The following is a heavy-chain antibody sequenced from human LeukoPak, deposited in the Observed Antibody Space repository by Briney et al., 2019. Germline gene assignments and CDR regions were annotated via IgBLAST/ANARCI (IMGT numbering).Heavy chain of an antibody. D-gene: IGHD2-21*02. Sequence: SETLSLXCTVSGGSISSYYWSWIRQPPGKGLESIGYIYYSGSTNYNPSLKSRVTISVDTSKNQFSLKLSSVTAADTAVYYCASRTYCGGDCYSLDAFDIWGQGTMVTVSS. CDR1: GGSISSYY. CDR2: IYYSGST. V-gene: IGHV4-59*01. J-gene: IGHJ3*02. CDR3: ASRTYCGGDCYSLDAFDI.